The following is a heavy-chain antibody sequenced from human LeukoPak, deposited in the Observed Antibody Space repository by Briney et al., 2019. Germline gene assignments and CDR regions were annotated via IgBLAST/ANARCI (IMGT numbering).Heavy chain of an antibody. CDR1: GGSISSSSYY. D-gene: IGHD3-9*01. Sequence: NPSETLSLTCTVSGGSISSSSYYWGWIRQPPGKGLEWIGSIYYSGSTYYNPSLKSRVTISVDTSKNQFSLKLSSVTYADTAVYYCASDVLRYFVGRDYWGQGTLVTVSS. CDR3: ASDVLRYFVGRDY. CDR2: IYYSGST. J-gene: IGHJ4*02. V-gene: IGHV4-39*07.